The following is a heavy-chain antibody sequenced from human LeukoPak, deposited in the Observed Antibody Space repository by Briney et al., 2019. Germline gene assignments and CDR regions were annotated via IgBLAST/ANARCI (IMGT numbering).Heavy chain of an antibody. D-gene: IGHD4-23*01. Sequence: PGGSLRLSCAASGFTFSSYGMHWVRQAPGKGLEWVAVISYDGSNKYYADSVKGRFTISRDNSKNTLYLQMNSLRSEDTAVYYCARDLDYGGNSSPLGGWGQGTLVTVSS. CDR1: GFTFSSYG. CDR2: ISYDGSNK. CDR3: ARDLDYGGNSSPLGG. V-gene: IGHV3-30*03. J-gene: IGHJ4*02.